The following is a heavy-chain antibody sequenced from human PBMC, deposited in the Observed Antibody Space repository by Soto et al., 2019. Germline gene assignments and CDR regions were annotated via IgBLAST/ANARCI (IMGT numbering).Heavy chain of an antibody. D-gene: IGHD1-26*01. CDR3: ARAPSGSYPEFDY. Sequence: LRLSCAASGFIFSSYTMHWVRQAPGKGLEWVGVITYDGSNQYYADSVKGRFTISRDNSRNMLFLQMNSLRPDDTAVYYCARAPSGSYPEFDYWGQGTLVTVSS. CDR2: ITYDGSNQ. J-gene: IGHJ4*02. CDR1: GFIFSSYT. V-gene: IGHV3-30-3*01.